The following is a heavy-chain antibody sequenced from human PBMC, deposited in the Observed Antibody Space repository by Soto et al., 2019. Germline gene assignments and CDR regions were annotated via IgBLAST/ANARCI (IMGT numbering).Heavy chain of an antibody. V-gene: IGHV3-30*03. Sequence: GGSLRLACATSGFTFNDYAMYWVRQAPGQGLEWVAMISSDGHHQFYVDNLRGRFTVSRDNSKNTLFLQMNSLRPEDTAVYYCSRGTYYPQSSGLHADYWGPGTVVTVSS. J-gene: IGHJ4*02. CDR2: ISSDGHHQ. D-gene: IGHD3-22*01. CDR3: SRGTYYPQSSGLHADY. CDR1: GFTFNDYA.